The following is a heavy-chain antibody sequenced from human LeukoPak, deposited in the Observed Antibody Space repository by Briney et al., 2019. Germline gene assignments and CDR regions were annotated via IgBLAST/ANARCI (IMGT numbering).Heavy chain of an antibody. Sequence: PGGSLRLSCAASGFTFDDYAMHWVRQAPGKGLEWVSGISWNSGSICYADSVKGRFTISRDNAKNSLYLQMNSLRAEDTALYYCAKGPGAYYYYYGMDVWGQGTTVTVSS. J-gene: IGHJ6*02. CDR2: ISWNSGSI. CDR3: AKGPGAYYYYYGMDV. CDR1: GFTFDDYA. V-gene: IGHV3-9*01.